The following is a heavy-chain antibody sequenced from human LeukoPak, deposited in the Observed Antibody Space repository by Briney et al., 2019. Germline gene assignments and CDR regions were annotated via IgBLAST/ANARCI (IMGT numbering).Heavy chain of an antibody. CDR1: GYTFTSYD. V-gene: IGHV1-8*01. D-gene: IGHD6-13*01. CDR2: MNPNSGNT. J-gene: IGHJ6*03. Sequence: ASVKVSCKASGYTFTSYDINWVRQATGQGLEWMGWMNPNSGNTGYAQKFQGRVTITADKSTSTAYMELSSLRSEDTAVYYCARVRQQLAYYYYYMDVWGKGTTVTVSS. CDR3: ARVRQQLAYYYYYMDV.